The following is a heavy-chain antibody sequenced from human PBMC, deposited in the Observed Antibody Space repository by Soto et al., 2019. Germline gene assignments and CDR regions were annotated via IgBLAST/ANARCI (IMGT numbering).Heavy chain of an antibody. CDR2: IIPIFGTA. V-gene: IGHV1-69*13. CDR1: GGTFSSYA. CDR3: ARRLAVAGSSGFDY. D-gene: IGHD6-19*01. Sequence: ASVKVSCKASGGTFSSYAISWVRQAPGQGLEWMGGIIPIFGTANYAQKFQGRVTITADESTSTAYMELSSLRSEDTAVYYCARRLAVAGSSGFDYWGQGTLVTVSS. J-gene: IGHJ4*02.